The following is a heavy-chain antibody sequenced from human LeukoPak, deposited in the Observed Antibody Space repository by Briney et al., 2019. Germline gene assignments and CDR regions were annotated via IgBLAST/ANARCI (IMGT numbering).Heavy chain of an antibody. V-gene: IGHV3-23*01. CDR2: IRGGGPET. CDR3: VRGIQAPDF. Sequence: GESLRLSCVASGFSFNIYDMSWFRQAPGKGLEWVSGIRGGGPETYYADSVKGRFSISRDNSKNTLFLQTNGLRAEDSAIYYCVRGIQAPDFWGQGTLVTVSS. J-gene: IGHJ4*02. CDR1: GFSFNIYD.